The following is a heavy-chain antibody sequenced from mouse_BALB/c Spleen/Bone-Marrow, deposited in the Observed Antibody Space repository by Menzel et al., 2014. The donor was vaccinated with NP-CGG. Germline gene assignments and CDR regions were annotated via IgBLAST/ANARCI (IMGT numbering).Heavy chain of an antibody. J-gene: IGHJ1*01. Sequence: EVKVVESGGGLVQPGGSLKLSCAASGFDFSRYWMSWVRQAPGKGLEWIGEINPDSNTINYTPSLKDKFIISRGNAKNMLYLQMSKVRSEDTALYYCARLNYYGNLFVWGAGTTVTVSS. D-gene: IGHD1-1*01. V-gene: IGHV4-1*02. CDR3: ARLNYYGNLFV. CDR1: GFDFSRYW. CDR2: INPDSNTI.